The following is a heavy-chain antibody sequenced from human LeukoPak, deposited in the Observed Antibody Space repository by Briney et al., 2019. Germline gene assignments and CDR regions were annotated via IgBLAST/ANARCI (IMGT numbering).Heavy chain of an antibody. CDR2: ISSSSSYI. J-gene: IGHJ4*02. CDR1: GFTFSSYS. D-gene: IGHD5-12*01. V-gene: IGHV3-21*01. CDR3: ARFGYSGYDLLSFDY. Sequence: PGGSLRLSCAASGFTFSSYSMNWVRQAPGKGLEWVSSISSSSSYIYYADSVKGRFTISRDNAKNSLYLRMNSLRAEDTAVYYCARFGYSGYDLLSFDYWGQGTLVTVSS.